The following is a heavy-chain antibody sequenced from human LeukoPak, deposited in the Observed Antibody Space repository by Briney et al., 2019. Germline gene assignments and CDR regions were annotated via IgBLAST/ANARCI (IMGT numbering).Heavy chain of an antibody. CDR3: AILYDSSGYYRGNAFDI. CDR1: GGSISSYY. J-gene: IGHJ3*02. D-gene: IGHD3-22*01. CDR2: IYYSGST. Sequence: PSETLSLTCTVSGGSISSYYWSWIRQPPGKGLEWIGYIYYSGSTNYNPSLKSRVTISVDTSKNQFSLKLSSVTAADTAVYYCAILYDSSGYYRGNAFDIWGQGTMATVSS. V-gene: IGHV4-59*01.